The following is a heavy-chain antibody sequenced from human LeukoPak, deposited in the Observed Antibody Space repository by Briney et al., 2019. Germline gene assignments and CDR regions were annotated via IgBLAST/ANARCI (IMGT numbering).Heavy chain of an antibody. CDR3: ARGLDDYIWGSYRYTRTIPFDY. D-gene: IGHD3-16*02. Sequence: PSETLSLTCAVYGGSFSGYYWSWIRQPPGKGLEWIGEINNSGSTNYNPSLKSRVTISVDTSKNQFSLKLSSVTAADTAVYYCARGLDDYIWGSYRYTRTIPFDYWGQGTLVTVSS. V-gene: IGHV4-34*01. J-gene: IGHJ4*02. CDR2: INNSGST. CDR1: GGSFSGYY.